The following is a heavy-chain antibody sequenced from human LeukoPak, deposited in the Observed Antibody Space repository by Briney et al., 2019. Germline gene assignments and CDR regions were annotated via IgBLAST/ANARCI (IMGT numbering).Heavy chain of an antibody. CDR3: ARHKTGSYPVGFDP. Sequence: SETLSLTCTVSGDSIGSTNYYWAWIRQPPGKGLEWIGSIYYSGSTYYNPSLKSRLTISVDTSKNHFSLKLSSMTAADTAVYYCARHKTGSYPVGFDPWGQGTLVTVSS. CDR2: IYYSGST. J-gene: IGHJ5*02. CDR1: GDSIGSTNYY. V-gene: IGHV4-39*01. D-gene: IGHD1-26*01.